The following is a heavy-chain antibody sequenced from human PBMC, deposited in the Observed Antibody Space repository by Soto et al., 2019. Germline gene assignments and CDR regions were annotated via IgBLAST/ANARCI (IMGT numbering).Heavy chain of an antibody. V-gene: IGHV1-46*03. CDR2: INPSDSST. CDR3: ARGSSNWLWYFDL. J-gene: IGHJ2*01. Sequence: QVHLVQSGAEVKKPGASVKLSCKASGYTFTSNYLYWVRQAPGQGLEWMGMINPSDSSTTYARNFQGRVTMTRDTSTSTVYMEVTRLRSEDTAVYSCARGSSNWLWYFDLWGRGTLVTVSS. CDR1: GYTFTSNY. D-gene: IGHD6-13*01.